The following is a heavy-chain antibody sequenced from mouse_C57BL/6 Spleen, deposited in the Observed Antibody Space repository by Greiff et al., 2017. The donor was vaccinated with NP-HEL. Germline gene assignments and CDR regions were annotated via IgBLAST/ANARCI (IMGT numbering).Heavy chain of an antibody. CDR2: ISGGGGNT. J-gene: IGHJ1*03. V-gene: IGHV5-9*01. Sequence: EVHLVESGGGLVKPGGSLKLSCAASGFTFSSYTMSWVRQTPEKRLEWVATISGGGGNTYYPDSVKGRFTISRDNAKNTLYLQMSSLRSEDTALYYCARQGSRYWYFDVWGTGTTVTVSS. D-gene: IGHD1-1*01. CDR3: ARQGSRYWYFDV. CDR1: GFTFSSYT.